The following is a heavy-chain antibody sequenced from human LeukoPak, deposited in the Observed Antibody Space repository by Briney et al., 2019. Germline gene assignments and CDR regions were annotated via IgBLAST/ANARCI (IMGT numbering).Heavy chain of an antibody. J-gene: IGHJ4*02. CDR2: ISSSSSSI. CDR3: ARVYRRYFDY. CDR1: GFTFSSYS. V-gene: IGHV3-48*01. Sequence: GGSLRLSCAASGFTFSSYSMNWVRQAPGKGLEWVSYISSSSSSIYYADAVKGRFTISRDNAKNSLYLQMNSLRAEETAVYYCARVYRRYFDYWGQGTLVTVSS. D-gene: IGHD1-14*01.